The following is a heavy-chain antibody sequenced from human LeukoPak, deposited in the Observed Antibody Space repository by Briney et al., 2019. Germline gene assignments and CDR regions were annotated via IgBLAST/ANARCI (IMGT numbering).Heavy chain of an antibody. J-gene: IGHJ5*01. D-gene: IGHD2-2*01. CDR3: ARHENDVVVVPGRPFVS. V-gene: IGHV4-59*08. Sequence: SETLSLTCTVSGGSIGGYYWSWIRQSPGEGLEWIAYISYGGTTMYNLSLKSRVAISVDPSKNQVSLNLSSVTAADTAVYYCARHENDVVVVPGRPFVSWGQGTLVIVS. CDR2: ISYGGTT. CDR1: GGSIGGYY.